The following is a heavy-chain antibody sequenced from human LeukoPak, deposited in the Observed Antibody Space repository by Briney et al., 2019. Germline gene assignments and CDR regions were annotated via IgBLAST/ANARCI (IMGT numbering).Heavy chain of an antibody. J-gene: IGHJ4*02. CDR1: GGSFSGYY. CDR2: INHSGST. CDR3: ARGYCSSTSCWNYFDY. D-gene: IGHD2-2*01. V-gene: IGHV4-34*01. Sequence: PSETLSLTCAVYGGSFSGYYWSWIRQPPGKGLEWIGEINHSGSTNHNPSLKSRVTISVDTSKNQFSLKLSSVTAADTAVYYCARGYCSSTSCWNYFDYWGQGTLVTVSS.